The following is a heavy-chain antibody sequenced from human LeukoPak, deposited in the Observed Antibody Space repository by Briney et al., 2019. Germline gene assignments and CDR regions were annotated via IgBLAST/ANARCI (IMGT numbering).Heavy chain of an antibody. D-gene: IGHD6-6*01. CDR1: GFTFSSYG. CDR3: ARGSGGQQLIRGYYYMDV. CDR2: ISGSGGST. J-gene: IGHJ6*03. Sequence: GGTLRLSCAASGFTFSSYGMSWVRQAPGKGLEWVSAISGSGGSTYYAGSVKGRFTISRDNSKNTLYLQMNSLRAEDTAVYYCARGSGGQQLIRGYYYMDVWGKGTTVTVSS. V-gene: IGHV3-23*01.